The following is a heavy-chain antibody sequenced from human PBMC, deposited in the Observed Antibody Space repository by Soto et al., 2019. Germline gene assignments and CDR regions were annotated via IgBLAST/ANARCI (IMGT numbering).Heavy chain of an antibody. CDR1: GYTFTSYD. D-gene: IGHD2-15*01. Sequence: ASVKVSCKASGYTFTSYDINWVRQATGQGLEWMGWMNPNSGNTGYAQKFQGRVTMTRNTSISTAYMELSSLRSEDTAVYYCARGPVVVAATRGFRYYYYMDVWGKGTTVTVSS. CDR2: MNPNSGNT. CDR3: ARGPVVVAATRGFRYYYYMDV. J-gene: IGHJ6*03. V-gene: IGHV1-8*01.